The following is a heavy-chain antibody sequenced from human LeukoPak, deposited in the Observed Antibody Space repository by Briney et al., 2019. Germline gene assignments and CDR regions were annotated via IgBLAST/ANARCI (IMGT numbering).Heavy chain of an antibody. CDR2: IYTSGST. Sequence: SETLSLTCTVSGGSISSYYWSWIRQPAGKGLEWIGRIYTSGSTNYNPSLKSRVTMSVDTSKNQFSLKPSSVTAADTAVYYCARNYVSPPPRVNSYGSYYYYYYMDVWGKGTTVTVSS. CDR1: GGSISSYY. J-gene: IGHJ6*03. V-gene: IGHV4-4*07. D-gene: IGHD5-18*01. CDR3: ARNYVSPPPRVNSYGSYYYYYYMDV.